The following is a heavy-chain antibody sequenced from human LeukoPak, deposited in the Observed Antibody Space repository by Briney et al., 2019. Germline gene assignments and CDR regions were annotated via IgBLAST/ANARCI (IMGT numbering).Heavy chain of an antibody. D-gene: IGHD2-15*01. CDR3: ARDLGRYCSGGSCHYYSYYMDV. J-gene: IGHJ6*03. Sequence: ASVTVSCTASGYTFTSYGIGWVRQAPGQGLEWMGGISTYNGNTNYAQKLQGRVTMTTDTSTSTAYMELRRLISDDTAVDYCARDLGRYCSGGSCHYYSYYMDVWGKGTTVTVSS. CDR1: GYTFTSYG. V-gene: IGHV1-18*01. CDR2: ISTYNGNT.